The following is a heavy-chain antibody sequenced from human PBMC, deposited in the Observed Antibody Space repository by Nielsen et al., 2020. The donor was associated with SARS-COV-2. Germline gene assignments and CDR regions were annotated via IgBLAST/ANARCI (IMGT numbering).Heavy chain of an antibody. CDR3: ARDNGGNDAFDI. CDR2: ISYDGSNK. CDR1: GFTFSSYA. J-gene: IGHJ3*02. V-gene: IGHV3-30-3*01. D-gene: IGHD4-23*01. Sequence: GESLKISCAASGFTFSSYAMHWVRQAPGKGLEWVAVISYDGSNKYYADSVKGRFTISRDNAKNSLYLQMNSLRAEDTAVYYCARDNGGNDAFDIWGQGTMVTVSS.